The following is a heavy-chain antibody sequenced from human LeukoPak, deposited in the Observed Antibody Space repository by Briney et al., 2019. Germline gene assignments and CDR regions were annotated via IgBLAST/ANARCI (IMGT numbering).Heavy chain of an antibody. CDR1: GFTFRSYS. Sequence: GGSLRLSCAASGFTFRSYSMNWVRQAPGKGLEWVSYISSSSSTIYYADSVKGRFTISRDNAKNSLYLQMNSLRAEDTAVYYCAREVGASEFDYWGQGTLVTVSS. CDR2: ISSSSSTI. CDR3: AREVGASEFDY. D-gene: IGHD1-26*01. V-gene: IGHV3-48*04. J-gene: IGHJ4*02.